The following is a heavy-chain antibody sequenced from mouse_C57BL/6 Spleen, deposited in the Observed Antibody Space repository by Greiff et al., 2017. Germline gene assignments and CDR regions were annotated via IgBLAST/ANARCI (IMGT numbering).Heavy chain of an antibody. CDR3: APIYDGYHGGFAY. CDR1: GYTFTSYW. D-gene: IGHD2-3*01. CDR2: IHPNSGST. J-gene: IGHJ3*01. Sequence: QVHVKQPGAELVKPGASVKLSCKASGYTFTSYWMHWVKQRPGQGLEWIGMIHPNSGSTNYNEKFKSKATLTVDKSSSTAYMQLSSLTSEDSAVYYCAPIYDGYHGGFAYWGQGTLVTVSA. V-gene: IGHV1-64*01.